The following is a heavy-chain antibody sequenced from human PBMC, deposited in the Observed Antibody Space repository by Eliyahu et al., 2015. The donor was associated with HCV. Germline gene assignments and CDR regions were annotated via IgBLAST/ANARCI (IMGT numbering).Heavy chain of an antibody. D-gene: IGHD6-19*01. Sequence: QVQLVESGGGXVQPGRSLRLSXXASGFIFSSYGMHWVRQAPGKGLEWVAVISYDGRDKYADSVKGRFTISRDNSKNTMYVQMNSLRTEDTAVYYCAKSVADGGHYGMDVWGQGTTVIVSS. CDR1: GFIFSSYG. V-gene: IGHV3-30*18. CDR2: ISYDGRDK. CDR3: AKSVADGGHYGMDV. J-gene: IGHJ6*02.